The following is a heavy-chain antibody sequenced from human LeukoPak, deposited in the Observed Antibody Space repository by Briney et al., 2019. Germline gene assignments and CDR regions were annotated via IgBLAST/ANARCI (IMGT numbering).Heavy chain of an antibody. J-gene: IGHJ4*02. D-gene: IGHD3-22*01. CDR2: IIPILGIA. CDR3: VRGPQIPYYYDSSGYLDY. CDR1: GGTFSSYA. V-gene: IGHV1-69*04. Sequence: KPGSSVKVSCKASGGTFSSYAISWVRQAPGRGLEWMGRIIPILGIANYAQKFQGRVTITADKSTSTAYMELSSLRSEDTAVYYCVRGPQIPYYYDSSGYLDYWGQGTLVTVSS.